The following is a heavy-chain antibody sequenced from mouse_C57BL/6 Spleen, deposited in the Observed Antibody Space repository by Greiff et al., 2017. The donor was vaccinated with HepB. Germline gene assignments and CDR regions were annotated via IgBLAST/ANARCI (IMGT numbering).Heavy chain of an antibody. J-gene: IGHJ3*01. CDR1: GFTFSSYA. D-gene: IGHD2-1*01. Sequence: DVQGVESGEGLVKPGGSLKLSCAASGFTFSSYAMSWVRQTPEKRLEWVAYISSGGDYIYYADTVKGRFTISRDNARNTLYLQMSSLKSEDTAMYYCTRGGNYDWFAYWGQGTLVTVSA. V-gene: IGHV5-9-1*02. CDR3: TRGGNYDWFAY. CDR2: ISSGGDYI.